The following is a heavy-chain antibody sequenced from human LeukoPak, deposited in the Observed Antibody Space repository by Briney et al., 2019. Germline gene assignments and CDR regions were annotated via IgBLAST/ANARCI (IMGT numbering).Heavy chain of an antibody. Sequence: SGPTLANPTQTLTLTCTFSGFSLSTSGVGVGWVRQPPGKALQWLALIYWNDDKRYGPYLKSRLTMTKDTSKNQVVLTSTNMDPVHTATYYCAHPRYFTNGVCHVDAFDIWGQGTMVTVSS. CDR1: GFSLSTSGVG. J-gene: IGHJ3*02. D-gene: IGHD2-8*01. V-gene: IGHV2-5*01. CDR3: AHPRYFTNGVCHVDAFDI. CDR2: IYWNDDK.